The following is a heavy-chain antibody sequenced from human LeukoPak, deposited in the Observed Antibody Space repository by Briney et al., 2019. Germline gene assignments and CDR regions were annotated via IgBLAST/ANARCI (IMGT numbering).Heavy chain of an antibody. CDR2: IYYSGST. V-gene: IGHV4-61*05. D-gene: IGHD1-26*01. CDR1: GGSISSSSYY. Sequence: PSETLSLTCTVSGGSISSSSYYWRWIRQPPGKGLEWIVYIYYSGSTNYNPSLKSRVTISVDTSKNQFSLKLSSVTAADTAVYYCARHRYSGSYSGGTFDIWGQGTMVTVSS. J-gene: IGHJ3*02. CDR3: ARHRYSGSYSGGTFDI.